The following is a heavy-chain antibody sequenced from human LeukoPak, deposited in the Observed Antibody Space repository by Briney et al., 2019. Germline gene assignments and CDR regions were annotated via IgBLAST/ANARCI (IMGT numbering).Heavy chain of an antibody. CDR3: TTDGLSYGMDV. CDR1: GFDFSSNW. CDR2: IKSKTDGGTT. V-gene: IGHV3-15*07. D-gene: IGHD2/OR15-2a*01. J-gene: IGHJ6*02. Sequence: GGSLRLSCAASGFDFSSNWMHWVRHAPGKGLEWVGRIKSKTDGGTTDYAAPVKGRFTISRDDSKNTLYLQMNSLKTEDTAVYYCTTDGLSYGMDVWGQGTTVTVSS.